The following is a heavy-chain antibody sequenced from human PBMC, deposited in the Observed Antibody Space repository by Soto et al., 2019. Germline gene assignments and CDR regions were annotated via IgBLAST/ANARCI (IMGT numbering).Heavy chain of an antibody. J-gene: IGHJ4*02. Sequence: KASETLSLTCAVYGGSFSGYYWSWIRQPPGKGLEWIGEINHSGSTNYNPSLKSRVTISVDTSKNQFSLKLSSVTAADTAVYYCASGYGVDYWGQGTLVTVSS. D-gene: IGHD4-17*01. V-gene: IGHV4-34*01. CDR3: ASGYGVDY. CDR2: INHSGST. CDR1: GGSFSGYY.